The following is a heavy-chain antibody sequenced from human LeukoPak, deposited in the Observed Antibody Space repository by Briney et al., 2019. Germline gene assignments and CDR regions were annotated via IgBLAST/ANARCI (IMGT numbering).Heavy chain of an antibody. CDR2: IYPGDSDT. J-gene: IGHJ4*02. V-gene: IGHV5-51*01. CDR1: GYSFTSYW. CDR3: AKHRRAGRGNQYYFDY. D-gene: IGHD6-25*01. Sequence: LGESLKISCKASGYSFTSYWIGWVRQMPGKGLEWMGSIYPGDSDTRYSPSFQGQVIISADKSASTAYLQTSSLKASDTAIYYCAKHRRAGRGNQYYFDYWGQGALVTVSS.